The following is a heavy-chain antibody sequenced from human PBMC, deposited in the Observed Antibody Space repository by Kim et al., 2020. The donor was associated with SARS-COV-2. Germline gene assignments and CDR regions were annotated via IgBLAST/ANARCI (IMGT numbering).Heavy chain of an antibody. Sequence: GGSLRLSCAASGFTFSSYAMSWVRQAPGKGLEWVSAISGSGGSTYYADSVKGRFTISRDNSKNTLYLQMNSLRAEDTAVYYCAKAQTPHYYGSGSYYIRGYYFDYWGQGTLVTVSS. V-gene: IGHV3-23*01. CDR1: GFTFSSYA. D-gene: IGHD3-10*01. CDR2: ISGSGGST. J-gene: IGHJ4*02. CDR3: AKAQTPHYYGSGSYYIRGYYFDY.